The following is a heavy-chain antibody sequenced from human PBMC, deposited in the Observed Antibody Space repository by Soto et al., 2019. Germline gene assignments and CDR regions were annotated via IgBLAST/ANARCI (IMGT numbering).Heavy chain of an antibody. CDR3: ASGLYYYDSSGYWGY. Sequence: EVQLVESGGGLVQPGGSLRLSCAASGFTFSSYSMNWVRQAPGKGLEWVSYISSSGSTIYYAASVKGRFTISRDNAKNTLSLQMTSLRDEDTAVSYCASGLYYYDSSGYWGYWGQGTLVTVSS. J-gene: IGHJ4*02. D-gene: IGHD3-22*01. V-gene: IGHV3-48*02. CDR1: GFTFSSYS. CDR2: ISSSGSTI.